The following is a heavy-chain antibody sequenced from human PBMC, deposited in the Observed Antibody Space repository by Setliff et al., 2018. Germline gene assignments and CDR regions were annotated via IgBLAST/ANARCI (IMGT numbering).Heavy chain of an antibody. CDR3: ARGSTGIYDP. D-gene: IGHD1-1*01. J-gene: IGHJ5*02. V-gene: IGHV4-59*02. CDR2: VHDNGET. CDR1: GVSVASHY. Sequence: SENLSLTCTVSGVSVASHYWSWIRQAPGTGLEWIAYVHDNGETNQNPSLKSRVTISVDTSKNQFSLKMTSVTAADTAIYYCARGSTGIYDPWGQGILVTVSS.